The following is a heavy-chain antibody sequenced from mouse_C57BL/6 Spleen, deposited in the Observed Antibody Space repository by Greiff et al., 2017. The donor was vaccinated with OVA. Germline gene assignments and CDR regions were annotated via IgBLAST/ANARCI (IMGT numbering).Heavy chain of an antibody. J-gene: IGHJ4*01. CDR3: ARNWDYYYAMDY. V-gene: IGHV1-80*01. CDR2: IYPGDGDT. Sequence: QVQLKESGAELVKPGASVKISCKASGYAFSSYWMNWVKQRPGKGLEWIGQIYPGDGDTNYNGKFKGKATLTADKSSSTAYMQLSSLTSEDSAVYFCARNWDYYYAMDYWGQGTSVTVSS. D-gene: IGHD4-1*01. CDR1: GYAFSSYW.